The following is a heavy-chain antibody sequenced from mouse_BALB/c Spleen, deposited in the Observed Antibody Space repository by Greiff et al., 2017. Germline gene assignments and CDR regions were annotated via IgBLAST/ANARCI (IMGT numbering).Heavy chain of an antibody. J-gene: IGHJ3*01. CDR1: GFDFSRYW. V-gene: IGHV4-1*02. CDR3: ARIYYYGSPWFAY. D-gene: IGHD1-1*01. Sequence: EVKLMESGGGLVQPGGSLKLSCAASGFDFSRYWMSWVRQAPGKGLEWIGEINPDSSTINYTPSLKDKFIISRDNAKNTLYLQMSKVRSEDTALYYCARIYYYGSPWFAYWGQGTLVTVSA. CDR2: INPDSSTI.